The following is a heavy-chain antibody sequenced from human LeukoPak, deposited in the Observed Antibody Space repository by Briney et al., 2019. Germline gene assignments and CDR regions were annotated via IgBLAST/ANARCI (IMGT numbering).Heavy chain of an antibody. J-gene: IGHJ6*02. Sequence: GGSLRLSCAASGFTFSSYSMDWVRQAPGKGLEWVSSISSSSSYIYYADSVKGRSTISRDNAKNSLYLQMNSLRAEDTAVYYCARDGSGAAYGMDVWGQGTTVTASS. CDR3: ARDGSGAAYGMDV. D-gene: IGHD1-26*01. CDR2: ISSSSSYI. V-gene: IGHV3-21*01. CDR1: GFTFSSYS.